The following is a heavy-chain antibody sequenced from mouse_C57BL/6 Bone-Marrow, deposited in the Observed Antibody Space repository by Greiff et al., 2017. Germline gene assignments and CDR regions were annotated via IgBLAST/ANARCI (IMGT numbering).Heavy chain of an antibody. CDR3: ARVYDGYYAWYFDV. Sequence: VKLQESGAELVKPGASVKISCKASGYAFSSYWMNWVKQRPGKGLEWIGQIYPGDGDTNYNGKFKGKATLTADKSSSTAYMQLSSLTSEDSAVYFCARVYDGYYAWYFDVWGTGTTVTVSS. CDR2: IYPGDGDT. V-gene: IGHV1-80*01. CDR1: GYAFSSYW. D-gene: IGHD2-3*01. J-gene: IGHJ1*03.